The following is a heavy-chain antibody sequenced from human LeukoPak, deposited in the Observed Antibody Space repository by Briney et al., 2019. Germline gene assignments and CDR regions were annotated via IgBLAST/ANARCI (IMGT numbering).Heavy chain of an antibody. J-gene: IGHJ4*02. V-gene: IGHV3-30*18. Sequence: PGGSLRLSCAASGFTFSSYGMHWVRQAPGKGLEWVAVISYDGSNKYYADSVKGRFTISRDNSKNTLYLQMNSLRAEDTAVYYCAKDEVDGGDFDYWGQGTLVTVSS. CDR2: ISYDGSNK. CDR3: AKDEVDGGDFDY. CDR1: GFTFSSYG. D-gene: IGHD4-23*01.